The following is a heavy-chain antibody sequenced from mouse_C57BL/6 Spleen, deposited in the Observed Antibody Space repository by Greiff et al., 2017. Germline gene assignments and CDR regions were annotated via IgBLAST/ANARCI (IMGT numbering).Heavy chain of an antibody. J-gene: IGHJ1*03. CDR1: GFSLSTSGMG. CDR2: IYWDADK. D-gene: IGHD1-1*01. Sequence: QVTLKVSGPGILQSSQTLSLTCSFSGFSLSTSGMGVSWIRQPSGIGLEWLAHIYWDADKCYNPSLKSRTSISKDTSRNQVFLKITSVDTADTATYDCARVITTDWDVWGTGTTVTVAS. CDR3: ARVITTDWDV. V-gene: IGHV8-12*01.